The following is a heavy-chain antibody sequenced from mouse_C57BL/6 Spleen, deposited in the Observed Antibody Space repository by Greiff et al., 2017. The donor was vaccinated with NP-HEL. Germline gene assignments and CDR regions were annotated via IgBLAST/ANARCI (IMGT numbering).Heavy chain of an antibody. CDR1: GYTFTSYT. J-gene: IGHJ3*01. Sequence: QVQLQQSGAELARPGASVKMSCKASGYTFTSYTMHWVKQRPGQGLEWIGYINPSSGYNKYNQKFKDKATLTADKSSSTAYMQLSSLTSDDSAVYYCATMVTRAWFACWGQGTLVTVSA. V-gene: IGHV1-4*01. D-gene: IGHD2-2*01. CDR3: ATMVTRAWFAC. CDR2: INPSSGYN.